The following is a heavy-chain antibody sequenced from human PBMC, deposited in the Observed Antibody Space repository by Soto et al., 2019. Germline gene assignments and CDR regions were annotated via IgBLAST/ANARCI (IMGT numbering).Heavy chain of an antibody. CDR3: ARDRVEGGYPDNFQH. CDR2: IYSGGST. Sequence: EVQLVESGGGLIQPGGSLRLSCAASGFTVSSNYMSWVRQPQGKGLEWVSVIYSGGSTYYAYSVKGRITISRDNSKTMLYLQINSLRAENTAVYYCARDRVEGGYPDNFQHWGKGPLFT. V-gene: IGHV3-53*01. D-gene: IGHD3-22*01. CDR1: GFTVSSNY. J-gene: IGHJ1*01.